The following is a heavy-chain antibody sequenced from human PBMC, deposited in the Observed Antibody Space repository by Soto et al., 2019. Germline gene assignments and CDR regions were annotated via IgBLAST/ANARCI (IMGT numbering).Heavy chain of an antibody. J-gene: IGHJ4*02. CDR1: GDSATSSNW. D-gene: IGHD4-17*01. CDR3: ARYDFGIFDY. V-gene: IGHV4-4*02. Sequence: SETLSLTCAVSGDSATSSNWWSWVRQPPGKGLEWIGEIYHSESTNYNPSLKSRVTMSIDKSKNQFSLKLTSVTAADTAVYFCARYDFGIFDYWGQGTLVTVSS. CDR2: IYHSEST.